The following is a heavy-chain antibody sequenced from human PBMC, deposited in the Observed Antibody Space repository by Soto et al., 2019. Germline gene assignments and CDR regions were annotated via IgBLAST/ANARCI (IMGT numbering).Heavy chain of an antibody. CDR3: ARQAAAVATVPLLYFDP. J-gene: IGHJ5*02. V-gene: IGHV5-51*01. D-gene: IGHD1-1*01. Sequence: EVQLVQPGAEVKKPGESLKISCKASGYSFPGYWIGWVRQMPGKGLEWMGIIYPDNSNTRYNPSFQGQVTISADKSISTAYLQWSSLKASDTAIYYCARQAAAVATVPLLYFDPWGQGTLVTVSS. CDR2: IYPDNSNT. CDR1: GYSFPGYW.